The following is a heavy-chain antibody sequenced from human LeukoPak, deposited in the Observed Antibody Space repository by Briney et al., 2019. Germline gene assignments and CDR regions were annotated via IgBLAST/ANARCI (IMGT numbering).Heavy chain of an antibody. CDR2: ISAYNGNT. CDR3: ARVQVYYYDSSGYDY. CDR1: GYTFTSYG. J-gene: IGHJ4*02. D-gene: IGHD3-22*01. V-gene: IGHV1-18*01. Sequence: GASVKVSCKASGYTFTSYGISWVRQAPGQGLEWMGWISAYNGNTNNAQKLQGRVTMTTDTSTSTAYMELRSLRSDDTAVYYCARVQVYYYDSSGYDYWGQGTLVTVSS.